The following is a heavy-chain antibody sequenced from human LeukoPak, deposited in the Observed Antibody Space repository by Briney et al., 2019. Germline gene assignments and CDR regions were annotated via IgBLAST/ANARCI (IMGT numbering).Heavy chain of an antibody. J-gene: IGHJ4*02. Sequence: GASVKVSCKVSGYTLTELSMHWVRQAPGKGLEWMGGFDPEDGETIYAQKFQGRVTMTEDTSTDTAYMELRSLRPDDTAVYYCARRVVVGATRKRAAPPSYDYWGQGTLVTVSS. CDR2: FDPEDGET. CDR3: ARRVVVGATRKRAAPPSYDY. V-gene: IGHV1-24*01. D-gene: IGHD1-26*01. CDR1: GYTLTELS.